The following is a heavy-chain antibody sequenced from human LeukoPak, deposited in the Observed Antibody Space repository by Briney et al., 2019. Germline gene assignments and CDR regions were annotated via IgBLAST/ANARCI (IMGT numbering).Heavy chain of an antibody. CDR2: IYYSGST. J-gene: IGHJ4*02. CDR1: GGSISSYY. Sequence: NPSETLSLTCTVSGGSISSYYWSWIRQPPGKGLEWIGYIYYSGSTNYNPSLKSRVTISVDTSKNQFSLKLSSVTAADTAVYYCARGGDPLLDYWGQGTLVTVSS. CDR3: ARGGDPLLDY. D-gene: IGHD3-16*01. V-gene: IGHV4-59*01.